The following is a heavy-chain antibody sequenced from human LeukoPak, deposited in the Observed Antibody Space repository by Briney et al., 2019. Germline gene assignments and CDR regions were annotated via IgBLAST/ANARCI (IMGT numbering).Heavy chain of an antibody. D-gene: IGHD3-22*01. CDR1: GYTFTSYD. V-gene: IGHV1-8*01. CDR3: VRHHYYYDSSGFDP. CDR2: MNPNSGNT. Sequence: ASVKVSCKASGYTFTSYDINWVRQATGQGLEWMGWMNPNSGNTGYAQKFQGRVTMTRNTSISTAYMELSSLRFEDTAVYYCVRHHYYYDSSGFDPWGQGTLVTVSA. J-gene: IGHJ5*02.